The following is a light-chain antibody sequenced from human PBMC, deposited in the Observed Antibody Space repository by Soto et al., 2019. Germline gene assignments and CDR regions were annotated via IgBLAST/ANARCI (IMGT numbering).Light chain of an antibody. J-gene: IGKJ1*01. CDR2: EAS. CDR3: QQYHNRWT. V-gene: IGKV1-33*01. CDR1: QDISNY. Sequence: DIQMTQSPPFLSASVGDRVTIACQASQDISNYLNWYQQKPGKAPKLLIYEASNLEIGVPSRFSGGGSGTDFTFTISSLQLEDIATYYCQQYHNRWTFGQGTKVEIK.